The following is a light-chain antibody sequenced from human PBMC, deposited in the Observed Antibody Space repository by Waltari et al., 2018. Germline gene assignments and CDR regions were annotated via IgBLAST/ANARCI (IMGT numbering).Light chain of an antibody. CDR3: QKYVNLPAT. J-gene: IGKJ1*01. CDR2: DAS. CDR1: QSVGKY. Sequence: EIVLTQSPGTLSLSPGERATLSCRASQSVGKYLDWYQQKPGQTPSLLIYDASTRATGIPDRCRGSGSGTDFSLTISRLEPEDFAVYYCQKYVNLPATFGQGTRVEIK. V-gene: IGKV3-20*01.